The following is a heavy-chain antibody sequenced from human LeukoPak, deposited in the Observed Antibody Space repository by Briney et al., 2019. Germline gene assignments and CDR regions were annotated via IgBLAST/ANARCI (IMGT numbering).Heavy chain of an antibody. CDR3: ARWDDSAWAFGN. D-gene: IGHD6-19*01. CDR2: IYHSGST. Sequence: PSETLSLTCTVSGGSISSGGYYWSWIRQPPGKGLEWIGYIYHSGSTYYNPSLKSRVTISVDTSKNQLSLRLTSVTAADTAVYYCARWDDSAWAFGNWGPGTLVTVSS. J-gene: IGHJ4*02. CDR1: GGSISSGGYY. V-gene: IGHV4-30-2*01.